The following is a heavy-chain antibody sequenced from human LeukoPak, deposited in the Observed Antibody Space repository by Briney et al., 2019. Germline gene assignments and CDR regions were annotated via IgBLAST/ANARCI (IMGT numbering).Heavy chain of an antibody. J-gene: IGHJ4*02. V-gene: IGHV4-4*02. CDR2: IYHSGST. CDR3: ASAEPRGIIWYPY. CDR1: GASISSNNW. Sequence: SETPSLTCAVSGASISSNNWWWSWVRQPPGKGLEWIGEIYHSGSTNYNPSLKSRVTMSVDKSKNQFSLKLSSVTAADTAVYYCASAEPRGIIWYPYWGQGTLVTVSS. D-gene: IGHD6-13*01.